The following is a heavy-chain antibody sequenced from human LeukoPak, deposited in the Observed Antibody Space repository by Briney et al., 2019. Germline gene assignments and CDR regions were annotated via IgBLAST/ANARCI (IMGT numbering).Heavy chain of an antibody. V-gene: IGHV3-48*03. J-gene: IGHJ4*02. CDR2: ISSSGTSI. CDR1: GFTFSDYE. CDR3: AREAASCGGDCLDY. Sequence: GGSLRLSCSVSGFTFSDYEVNWVRQAPGKGLEWISYISSSGTSIYYANSVKGRFTVSRDNAKNTVHLQMNTLRAGDTALYYCAREAASCGGDCLDYWGQGTLVTVSS. D-gene: IGHD2-21*01.